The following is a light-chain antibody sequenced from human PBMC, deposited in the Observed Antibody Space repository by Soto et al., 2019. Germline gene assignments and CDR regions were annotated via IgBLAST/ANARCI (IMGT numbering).Light chain of an antibody. Sequence: EIVLTQSPGTLSLSPGERATLSCRVSQSINTIYLAWYQQKPGQAPKLLIHGASNRATDIPDRFSGSGSGTDFTLTISRLEPEDFAVYYCQQYGSSRSTFAQGPKVDIK. CDR1: QSINTIY. V-gene: IGKV3-20*01. CDR3: QQYGSSRST. CDR2: GAS. J-gene: IGKJ1*01.